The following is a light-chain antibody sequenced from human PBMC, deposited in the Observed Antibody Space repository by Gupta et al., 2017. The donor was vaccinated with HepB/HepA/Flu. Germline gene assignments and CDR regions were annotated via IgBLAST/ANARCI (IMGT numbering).Light chain of an antibody. CDR3: QQRSNWPIT. V-gene: IGKV3-11*01. CDR1: QSVNGY. J-gene: IGKJ5*01. Sequence: EIVLTQSPATLSLSPGERATLSCRASQSVNGYLAWYQQKPGQAPRLLIYDASNRAAGIPARFSGSGSGTDFTLSISSLEPEDLAVYYCQQRSNWPITFGQGTRLEIK. CDR2: DAS.